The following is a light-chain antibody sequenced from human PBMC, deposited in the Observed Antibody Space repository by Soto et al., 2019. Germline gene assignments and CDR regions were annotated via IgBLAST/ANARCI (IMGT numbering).Light chain of an antibody. V-gene: IGKV3-15*01. CDR2: GAS. CDR3: QQLNSFPLT. CDR1: QSVSSN. Sequence: EIGLTHSPGTLSLSPGEIATLSCRASQSVSSNLAWYQQKPGQAPRLLIYGASTRATGIPARFSGSGSGTEFTLTISSLQSEDFATYYCQQLNSFPLTFGQGTKVDIK. J-gene: IGKJ1*01.